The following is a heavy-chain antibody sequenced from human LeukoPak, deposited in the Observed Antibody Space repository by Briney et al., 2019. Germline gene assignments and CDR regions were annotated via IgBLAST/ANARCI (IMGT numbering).Heavy chain of an antibody. CDR3: ARVMYSSSWYRTTDAFDI. CDR1: GFTFSSYS. CDR2: ISSSSSYI. V-gene: IGHV3-21*01. Sequence: GGSLRLSCAASGFTFSSYSMNWVRQAPGKGLEWVSSISSSSSYIYYADSVKGRFTISRDNAKNSLYLQMNSLRAEDTAVYYCARVMYSSSWYRTTDAFDIWGQGTMVTVSS. J-gene: IGHJ3*02. D-gene: IGHD6-13*01.